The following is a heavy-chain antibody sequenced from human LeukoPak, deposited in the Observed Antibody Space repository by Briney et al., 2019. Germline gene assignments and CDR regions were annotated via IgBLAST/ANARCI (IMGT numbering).Heavy chain of an antibody. CDR1: GFTFSDYW. J-gene: IGHJ4*02. CDR3: ARKDSGLNPFDF. V-gene: IGHV3-7*03. D-gene: IGHD1-14*01. Sequence: PGGSLRLSCAASGFTFSDYWMTWVRQVPGKGLEWVANVGRDGSEKNYVDSVEGRFTISRDNAKKSLDLEMNSLRVEDTAVYYCARKDSGLNPFDFWGQGTLVTVSS. CDR2: VGRDGSEK.